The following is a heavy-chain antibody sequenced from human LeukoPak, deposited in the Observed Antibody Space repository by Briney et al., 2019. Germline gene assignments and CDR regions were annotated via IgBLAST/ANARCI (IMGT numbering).Heavy chain of an antibody. Sequence: PGGSLRLSCAASGFTFSSYALSWVRQAPGKGLEWVSAISGSGDSTHYADSVKGRFTISRDNSKNTLYLQMNTLRAEDTALYYCAKGSSSWYPFDYWAREPWSPSPQ. CDR2: ISGSGDST. J-gene: IGHJ4*02. D-gene: IGHD6-13*01. CDR3: AKGSSSWYPFDY. CDR1: GFTFSSYA. V-gene: IGHV3-23*01.